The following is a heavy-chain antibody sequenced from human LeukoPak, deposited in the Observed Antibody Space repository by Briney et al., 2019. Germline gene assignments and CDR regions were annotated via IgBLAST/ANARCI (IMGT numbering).Heavy chain of an antibody. CDR2: IRYDGSNK. CDR3: AKDIVLYYGSGSYGMDV. V-gene: IGHV3-30*02. Sequence: GGSLRLSCAASGFTFSSYGMHWVRQAPGKGLEWVAFIRYDGSNKYYADSVKGRFTISRDNSKNTLYLQMNSLRAEDTALYYCAKDIVLYYGSGSYGMDVWGQGTTVTVSS. CDR1: GFTFSSYG. J-gene: IGHJ6*02. D-gene: IGHD3-10*01.